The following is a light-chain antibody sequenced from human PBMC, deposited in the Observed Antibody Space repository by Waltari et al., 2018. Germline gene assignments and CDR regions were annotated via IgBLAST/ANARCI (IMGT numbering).Light chain of an antibody. CDR1: SGHSGNI. CDR2: VNSDGSH. J-gene: IGLJ3*02. CDR3: QTGGHGTWV. Sequence: LVLTQSPSSSASLAASVTLTCTLSSGHSGNIIPWLQKQPEKGPRYLMKVNSDGSHTKGDEIPDRFSGSSSGAERYLTISSLQSEDEADYYCQTGGHGTWVFGGGTKLTVL. V-gene: IGLV4-69*01.